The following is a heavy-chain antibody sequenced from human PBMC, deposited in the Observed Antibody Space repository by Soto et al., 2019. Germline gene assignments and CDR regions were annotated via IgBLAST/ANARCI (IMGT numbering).Heavy chain of an antibody. CDR2: ISVSGGST. D-gene: IGHD6-13*01. CDR1: GVTLSSDG. V-gene: IGHV3-23*01. J-gene: IGHJ4*01. CDR3: VKGYGSSWFSS. Sequence: GGSLRLSCAASGVTLSSDGMSWVRQAPGKGLEWVSAISVSGGSTYYADSVKGRFTISRDNSKNTLYLQMKSLRAEDTAVYYCVKGYGSSWFSSWGHAPLVTVPT.